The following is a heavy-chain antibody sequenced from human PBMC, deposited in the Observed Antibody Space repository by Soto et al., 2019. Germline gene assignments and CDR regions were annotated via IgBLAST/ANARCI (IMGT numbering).Heavy chain of an antibody. V-gene: IGHV1-2*02. D-gene: IGHD3-10*01. Sequence: GASVEVSCKASGYTFTGYYMHWVRQAPGQGLEWMGWINPNSGGTNYAQKFQGRVTMTRDTSISTAYMELSRLRSDDTAVYYCARDMVRGVIRYYYYGMDVWGQGTTVTVSS. CDR1: GYTFTGYY. CDR3: ARDMVRGVIRYYYYGMDV. J-gene: IGHJ6*02. CDR2: INPNSGGT.